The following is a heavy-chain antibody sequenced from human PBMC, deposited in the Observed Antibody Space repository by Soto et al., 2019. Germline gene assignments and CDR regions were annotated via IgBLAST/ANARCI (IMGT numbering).Heavy chain of an antibody. CDR2: ISSSGSTI. J-gene: IGHJ6*02. CDR3: ARDSTGMDV. Sequence: PGGSLRLSCAASGFTFSSYEMNWVRQAPGKELEWVSYISSSGSTIYYADSVKGRFTISRDNAKNSLYLQMNSLRAEDTAVYYCARDSTGMDVWGQGTTVTVSS. CDR1: GFTFSSYE. V-gene: IGHV3-48*03.